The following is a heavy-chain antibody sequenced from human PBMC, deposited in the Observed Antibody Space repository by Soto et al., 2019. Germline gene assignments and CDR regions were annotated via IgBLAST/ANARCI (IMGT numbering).Heavy chain of an antibody. J-gene: IGHJ4*02. CDR2: ISSSSSYI. D-gene: IGHD3-10*01. Sequence: EVQLVESGGGLVKPGGSLRLSCAASGFTFSSYSMNWVRQAPGKGLEWVSSISSSSSYIYYADSVKGRFTISRDNAKNSLYLQMNSLRAEDTAVYYCARELIYYGSGSYPYYFDYWGQGTLVTVSS. CDR1: GFTFSSYS. CDR3: ARELIYYGSGSYPYYFDY. V-gene: IGHV3-21*01.